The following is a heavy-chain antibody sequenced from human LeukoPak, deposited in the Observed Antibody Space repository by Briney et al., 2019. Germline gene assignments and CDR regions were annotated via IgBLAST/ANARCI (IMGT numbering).Heavy chain of an antibody. J-gene: IGHJ4*02. V-gene: IGHV1-2*06. CDR1: GGTFSSYA. D-gene: IGHD5-18*01. CDR3: ARVGYSYGYDFDY. Sequence: GSSVKVSCKASGGTFSSYAISWVRQAPGQGLEWMGRINPNSGGTNYAQKFQGRVTMTRDTSISTAYMELSRLRSDDTAVYYCARVGYSYGYDFDYWGQGTLVTVSS. CDR2: INPNSGGT.